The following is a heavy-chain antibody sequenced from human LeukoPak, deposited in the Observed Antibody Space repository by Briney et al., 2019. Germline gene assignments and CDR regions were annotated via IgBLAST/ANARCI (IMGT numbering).Heavy chain of an antibody. CDR2: ISGSGGST. D-gene: IGHD6-19*01. V-gene: IGHV3-23*01. CDR3: ARGFAVAGTCFDY. Sequence: GGSLRLSCAASGFTFSSYAMSWVRQAPGKGLEWVSAISGSGGSTYYADSVKGRFTISRDNSKNTLYLQMNSLRAEDTAVYYCARGFAVAGTCFDYWGQGTLVTVSS. J-gene: IGHJ4*02. CDR1: GFTFSSYA.